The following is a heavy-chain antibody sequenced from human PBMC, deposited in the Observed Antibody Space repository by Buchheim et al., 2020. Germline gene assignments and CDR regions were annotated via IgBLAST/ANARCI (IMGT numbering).Heavy chain of an antibody. CDR3: ARAYYYDSSGYWYYFDY. J-gene: IGHJ4*02. D-gene: IGHD3-22*01. Sequence: QVQLVQSGAEVKKPGASVKVSCKASGYTFTSYDINWVRQATGLGLEWMGWVDPNSGNTGYAQKFQGRVTMTRNTSISTAYMELSSLRSEDTAVYYCARAYYYDSSGYWYYFDYWGQGTL. CDR1: GYTFTSYD. V-gene: IGHV1-8*01. CDR2: VDPNSGNT.